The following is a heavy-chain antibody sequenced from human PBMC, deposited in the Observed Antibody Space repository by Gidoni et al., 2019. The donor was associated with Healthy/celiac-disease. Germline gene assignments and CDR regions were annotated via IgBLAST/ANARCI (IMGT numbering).Heavy chain of an antibody. CDR1: GYTFTSYD. J-gene: IGHJ5*02. V-gene: IGHV1-8*01. CDR2: MNPNRGNT. Sequence: QLQLFQSVAEVKNPGASVKVSCKASGYTFTSYDINWVRQATGQGLEWLGWMNPNRGNTGYAQKFQGRVTMTRNTSISTAYMELSSLRSEDTAVYYCAVATYYYGSGSYYNWFDPWDQGTLVTVSS. CDR3: AVATYYYGSGSYYNWFDP. D-gene: IGHD3-10*01.